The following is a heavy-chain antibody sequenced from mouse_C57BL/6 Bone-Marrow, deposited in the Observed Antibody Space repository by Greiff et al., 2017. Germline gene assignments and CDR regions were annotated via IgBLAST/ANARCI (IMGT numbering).Heavy chain of an antibody. Sequence: QVQLQQPGAELVMPGASVKLSCKASGYTFTSYWMHWVKQRPGQGLEWIGEIDPSDSYTNYNQKFKGKSTLTVDKSSRTAYMQLSSLTSEDSAVYYCAREGLLRAWFAYWGQGTLVTVSA. D-gene: IGHD1-1*01. CDR2: IDPSDSYT. V-gene: IGHV1-69*01. CDR3: AREGLLRAWFAY. J-gene: IGHJ3*01. CDR1: GYTFTSYW.